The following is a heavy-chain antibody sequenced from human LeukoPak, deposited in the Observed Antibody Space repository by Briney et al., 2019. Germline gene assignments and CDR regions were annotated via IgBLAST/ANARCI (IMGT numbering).Heavy chain of an antibody. Sequence: GSLRLSCAASGFTFSSYTMNWVRQAPGKGLEWVSYISGPSSAIYYADSVKGRFTISRDNAKHSLYLQMNSLRDEDTAVYYCAAPGYSSGWTPLDYWGLGTLVTVSS. CDR3: AAPGYSSGWTPLDY. J-gene: IGHJ4*02. V-gene: IGHV3-48*02. D-gene: IGHD6-19*01. CDR2: ISGPSSAI. CDR1: GFTFSSYT.